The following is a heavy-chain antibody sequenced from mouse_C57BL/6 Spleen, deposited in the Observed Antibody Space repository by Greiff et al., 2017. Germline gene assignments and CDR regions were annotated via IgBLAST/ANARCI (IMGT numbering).Heavy chain of an antibody. CDR1: GYTFTSYW. CDR3: ARLVTSSYWYFDV. V-gene: IGHV1-64*01. D-gene: IGHD2-2*01. J-gene: IGHJ1*03. Sequence: QVQLKQPGAELVKPGASVKLSCKASGYTFTSYWMHWVKQRPGQGLEWIGMIHPNSGSTNYNEKFKSKATLTVDKSSSTAYMQLSSLTSEDSAVYYCARLVTSSYWYFDVWGTGTTVTVSS. CDR2: IHPNSGST.